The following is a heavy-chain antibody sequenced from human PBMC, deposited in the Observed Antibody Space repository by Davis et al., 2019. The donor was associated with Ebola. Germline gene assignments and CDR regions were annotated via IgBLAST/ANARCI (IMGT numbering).Heavy chain of an antibody. CDR3: ARDRVVDGFNFEKYYYFGMDV. Sequence: GESLKISCVVSDLTFRTSWMSWVRQAPGKGLEWVANIKHDGIEKNYVDSVKGRFAISRDNAKNSLYLQMNSLRAEDSAVYYCARDRVVDGFNFEKYYYFGMDVWGQGTTVTVSS. CDR1: DLTFRTSW. D-gene: IGHD5-24*01. V-gene: IGHV3-7*01. J-gene: IGHJ6*02. CDR2: IKHDGIEK.